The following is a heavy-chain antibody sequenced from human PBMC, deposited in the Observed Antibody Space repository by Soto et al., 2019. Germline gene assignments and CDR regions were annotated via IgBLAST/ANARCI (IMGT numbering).Heavy chain of an antibody. J-gene: IGHJ4*02. Sequence: ASVKVSCKASGYTFTVSYMHWVRQAPGQGLEWMGWINPNSGGTNYAQKFPGWVPIPRDPSLSPAYLELSRLRSDDTAVYYCARDLGEYYYDSSGYYLFDYWGQGTLVTVSS. CDR1: GYTFTVSY. D-gene: IGHD3-22*01. CDR3: ARDLGEYYYDSSGYYLFDY. CDR2: INPNSGGT. V-gene: IGHV1-2*04.